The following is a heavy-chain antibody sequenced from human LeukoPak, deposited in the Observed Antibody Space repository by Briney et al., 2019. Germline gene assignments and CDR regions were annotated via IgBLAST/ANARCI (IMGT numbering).Heavy chain of an antibody. CDR3: TTVPMITFGGVIVK. CDR2: IKSKTDGGTT. V-gene: IGHV3-15*01. J-gene: IGHJ4*02. D-gene: IGHD3-16*02. Sequence: GGSLRLSCAASGFTFSNAWMSWVRQAPGKGLEWVGRIKSKTDGGTTDYAAPVKGRFTISRDDSKNTLYLQMNSLKTEDTAVYYCTTVPMITFGGVIVKGGQGTLVTVSS. CDR1: GFTFSNAW.